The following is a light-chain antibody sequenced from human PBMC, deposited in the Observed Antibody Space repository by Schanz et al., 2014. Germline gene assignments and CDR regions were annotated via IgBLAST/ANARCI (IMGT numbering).Light chain of an antibody. CDR2: DVS. Sequence: QSALTQPASVSGSPGQSITISCTGTSSDVGSYNLVSWYQQHPGKAPKLIIYDVSKWPSGVSNRFSGSKSGNTASLTVSGLQAEDEADYYCNSYGGSNNLVFGGGTKLTVL. CDR1: SSDVGSYNL. V-gene: IGLV2-23*02. CDR3: NSYGGSNNLV. J-gene: IGLJ2*01.